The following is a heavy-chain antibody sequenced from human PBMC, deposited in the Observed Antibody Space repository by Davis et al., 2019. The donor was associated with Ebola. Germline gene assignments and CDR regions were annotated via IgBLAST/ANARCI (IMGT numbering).Heavy chain of an antibody. V-gene: IGHV1-18*04. D-gene: IGHD2-2*01. J-gene: IGHJ4*02. Sequence: ASVKVSCKASGYPFTTYGITWVRQAPGRGLEWLGWISAYSGHTKYVERLQDRVTMTTDTSTSTAYMELRSLRSDDTAVYYCARSSSWYAAHWGQGTLVTVSS. CDR3: ARSSSWYAAH. CDR1: GYPFTTYG. CDR2: ISAYSGHT.